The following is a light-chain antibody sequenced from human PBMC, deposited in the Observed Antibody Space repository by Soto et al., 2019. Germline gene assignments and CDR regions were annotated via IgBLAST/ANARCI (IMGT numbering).Light chain of an antibody. J-gene: IGLJ2*01. CDR3: AAWDDSLSAVV. Sequence: QSVLTQQPSASGTPGQRVTISCSGSSSNIGSNYVYWYQQFPGSAPKLLIYRNDQRPSGVPDRFSGSKSGTSASLAISGPRSEDEADYYCAAWDDSLSAVVFGGGTKLTVL. CDR1: SSNIGSNY. V-gene: IGLV1-47*01. CDR2: RND.